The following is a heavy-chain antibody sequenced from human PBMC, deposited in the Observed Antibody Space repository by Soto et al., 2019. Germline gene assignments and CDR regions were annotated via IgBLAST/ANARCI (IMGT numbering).Heavy chain of an antibody. V-gene: IGHV3-30*18. Sequence: QVQLVESGGGVVQPGRSLRLSCAASGFTFSSYGMHWVRQAPGKGLEWVAVISYDGSNKYYADSVKGRFTISRDNSKNTLYLQMNSLRAEDTAVYYCAKEGLRYFDWLLPHYYYYGMDVW. CDR2: ISYDGSNK. CDR1: GFTFSSYG. D-gene: IGHD3-9*01. J-gene: IGHJ6*01. CDR3: AKEGLRYFDWLLPHYYYYGMDV.